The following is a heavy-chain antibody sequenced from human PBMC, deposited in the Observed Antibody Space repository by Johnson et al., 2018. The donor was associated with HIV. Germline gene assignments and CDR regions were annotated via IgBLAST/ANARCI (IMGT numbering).Heavy chain of an antibody. CDR2: ISGSGGST. J-gene: IGHJ3*02. V-gene: IGHV3-23*04. D-gene: IGHD3-22*01. Sequence: VQLVESGGSVVRPGGSLRLSCAASGFTSDDYAMHWVRQAPGKGLEWVSGISGSGGSTYYADSVKGRFTISRDNSKNTLYLQMNSLRAEDTAVYYCTRGGRLTYYHDSSGYSYDAFDIWGQGTVVTVSS. CDR3: TRGGRLTYYHDSSGYSYDAFDI. CDR1: GFTSDDYA.